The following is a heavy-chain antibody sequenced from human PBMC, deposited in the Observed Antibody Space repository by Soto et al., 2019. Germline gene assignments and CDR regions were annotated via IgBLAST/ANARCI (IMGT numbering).Heavy chain of an antibody. Sequence: ASVKVSCKASGYTFTSYGISWVRQAPGQGLEWMGWISAYNGNTNYAQKLQGRVTMTTDTSTSTAYMELRSLRSDDTAVYYCARDPAGYFDWLLVKYYYYGMDVWG. V-gene: IGHV1-18*01. CDR1: GYTFTSYG. J-gene: IGHJ6*02. D-gene: IGHD3-9*01. CDR2: ISAYNGNT. CDR3: ARDPAGYFDWLLVKYYYYGMDV.